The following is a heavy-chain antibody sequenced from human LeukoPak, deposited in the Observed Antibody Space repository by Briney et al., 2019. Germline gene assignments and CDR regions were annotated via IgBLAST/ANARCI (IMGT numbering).Heavy chain of an antibody. CDR2: INGSGGST. CDR3: AKDSTPSYYYDSSGYYYFDY. D-gene: IGHD3-22*01. J-gene: IGHJ4*02. V-gene: IGHV3-23*01. CDR1: GFTFSSYG. Sequence: GGSLRLSCAASGFTFSSYGMSWVRQAPGKGLEWVSAINGSGGSTYYADSVKGRFTISRDNSKNTLYLQMNSLRAEDTAVYYCAKDSTPSYYYDSSGYYYFDYWGQGTLVTVSS.